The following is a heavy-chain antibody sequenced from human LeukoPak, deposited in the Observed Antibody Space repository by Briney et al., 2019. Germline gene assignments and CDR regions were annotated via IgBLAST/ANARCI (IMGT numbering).Heavy chain of an antibody. J-gene: IGHJ4*02. CDR3: ARNYDFWSGYLDY. CDR1: GGSISNYY. V-gene: IGHV4-59*01. Sequence: SETLSLTCTVSGGSISNYYWSWIRQPPGKGLEWIGYTHYSGSTNNNPSLKSRVTISVDTSKNQFSLKLTSVTAADTAVYYCARNYDFWSGYLDYWGQGTLVTVSS. D-gene: IGHD3-3*01. CDR2: THYSGST.